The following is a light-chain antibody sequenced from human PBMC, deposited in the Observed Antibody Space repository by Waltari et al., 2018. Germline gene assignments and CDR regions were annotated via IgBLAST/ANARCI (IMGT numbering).Light chain of an antibody. V-gene: IGLV2-23*01. CDR1: STHLASYNL. Sequence: QSALSQPASVSGSPGQSLTITCTGASTHLASYNLVPWYQHHPNRAPKLIIYEATKRPSGISHRFSGAKSGATASLRISGLQADDEADYYCCSYTGSSTSYGCGGGTKVTVL. CDR3: CSYTGSSTSYG. J-gene: IGLJ1*01. CDR2: EAT.